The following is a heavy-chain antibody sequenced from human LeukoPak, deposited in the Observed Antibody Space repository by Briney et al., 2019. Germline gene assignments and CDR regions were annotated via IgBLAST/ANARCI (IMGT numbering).Heavy chain of an antibody. D-gene: IGHD2-21*02. CDR2: IYYSGST. V-gene: IGHV4-30-4*01. Sequence: SETLSLTCTVSGGSISSGDYYWSWIRQPPGKGLEWIGYIYYSGSTYYNPSLKSRVTISVDTSKNQFSLKLSSVTAADTAVYYCARDGSCGGDCPPSAWGQGTLVTVSS. J-gene: IGHJ5*02. CDR1: GGSISSGDYY. CDR3: ARDGSCGGDCPPSA.